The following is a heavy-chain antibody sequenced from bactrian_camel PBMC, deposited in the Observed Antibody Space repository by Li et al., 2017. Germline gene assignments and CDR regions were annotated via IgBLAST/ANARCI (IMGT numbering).Heavy chain of an antibody. CDR1: GFTFDEP. CDR3: AAEVTVRPPLMTGDCHDRTGEYSY. Sequence: VQLVESGGGSVQAGESLRLSCSASGFTFDEPVSWYRQAPGSECDLVSSITTDGRTYYSDSVKGRFAISQDNAKNTVYLQLNSLKAEDTGVYYCAAEVTVRPPLMTGDCHDRTGEYSYLGQGTQVTVS. CDR2: ITTDGRT. D-gene: IGHD3*01. V-gene: IGHV3S60*01. J-gene: IGHJ4*01.